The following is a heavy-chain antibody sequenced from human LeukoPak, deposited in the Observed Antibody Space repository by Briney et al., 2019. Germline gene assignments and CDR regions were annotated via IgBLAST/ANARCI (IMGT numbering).Heavy chain of an antibody. Sequence: SETLSLTCAVNGGSFSGYYWTWIRQSPGKGLEWIGEIDYSGDTKYNPSLKSRVTISSDTSKGQFSLRLSSVTAADTAMYYCARALRTIMDTYYDYGMDVWGQGTSVIVSS. J-gene: IGHJ6*02. CDR3: ARALRTIMDTYYDYGMDV. CDR1: GGSFSGYY. D-gene: IGHD3-10*01. V-gene: IGHV4-34*01. CDR2: IDYSGDT.